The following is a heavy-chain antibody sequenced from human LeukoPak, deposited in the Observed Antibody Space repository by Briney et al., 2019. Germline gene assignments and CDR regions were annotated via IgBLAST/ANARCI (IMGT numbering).Heavy chain of an antibody. CDR3: ARSGYSYGSVGLYNWFDP. CDR2: MNPNSGNT. V-gene: IGHV1-8*01. Sequence: ASVKLSCKASGYAFTSYDINWVRQATGQGLEWMGWMNPNSGNTGYAQKFQGRVTMTRNTSISTAYMELSSLRSEDMGVYYCARSGYSYGSVGLYNWFDPWGQGTLVTVSS. CDR1: GYAFTSYD. J-gene: IGHJ5*02. D-gene: IGHD5-18*01.